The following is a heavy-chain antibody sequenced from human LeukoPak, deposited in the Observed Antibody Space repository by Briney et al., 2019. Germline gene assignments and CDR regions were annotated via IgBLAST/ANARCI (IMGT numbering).Heavy chain of an antibody. D-gene: IGHD6-13*01. CDR1: GGSFSGYY. Sequence: PSETLSLTCAVYGGSFSGYYWSWIRQPPGKGLEWIGEINHSGSTNYNPSLKSRVTISVDTSKNQFSLKLSSVTAAGTAVYYCARGGQQLVSGASNFDYWGQGTLVTVSS. J-gene: IGHJ4*02. CDR3: ARGGQQLVSGASNFDY. CDR2: INHSGST. V-gene: IGHV4-34*01.